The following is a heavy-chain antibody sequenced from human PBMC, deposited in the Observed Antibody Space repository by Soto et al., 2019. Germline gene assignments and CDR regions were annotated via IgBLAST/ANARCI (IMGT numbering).Heavy chain of an antibody. Sequence: GPTLVNPTQTLTLTCTFSGFSLSTSGMRVSWIRQPPGKALEWLARIDWDDGKFYSTSLKTRLTISKDTSKNQVVLTMTNMDPVDTATYYCARIHYYDSSGFGDAFDIWGQGTMVTVSS. J-gene: IGHJ3*02. CDR2: IDWDDGK. CDR3: ARIHYYDSSGFGDAFDI. CDR1: GFSLSTSGMR. V-gene: IGHV2-70*04. D-gene: IGHD3-22*01.